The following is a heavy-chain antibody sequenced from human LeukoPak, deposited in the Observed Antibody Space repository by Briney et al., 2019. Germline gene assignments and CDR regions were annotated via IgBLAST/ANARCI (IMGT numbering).Heavy chain of an antibody. V-gene: IGHV3-30*18. CDR3: AKDLTELTLALNC. CDR2: FSYDGSNK. J-gene: IGHJ4*02. D-gene: IGHD3-16*01. Sequence: PGKSLRLSCAASGFSFSSYGMHWVRQAPGKGLEWVAVFSYDGSNKYYADSVKDRFTISRDNSKNTVYLQMNSLRVEDMAVYYCAKDLTELTLALNCWGQGTLVTVSS. CDR1: GFSFSSYG.